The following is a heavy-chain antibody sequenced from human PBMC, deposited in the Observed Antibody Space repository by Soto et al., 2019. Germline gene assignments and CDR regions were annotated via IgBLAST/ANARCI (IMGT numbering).Heavy chain of an antibody. J-gene: IGHJ4*02. CDR2: VYYSGTT. CDR1: GGSVSNKTYY. Sequence: PSETLSLTCSVSGGSVSNKTYYWSWIRQPPGKRLEWIGYVYYSGTTNYNPSLKSRVAISVDTSKNQFSLKLSSVTAADTAVYYCARNYYDSSGYYIYYFDYWGQGTLVTVSS. V-gene: IGHV4-61*01. CDR3: ARNYYDSSGYYIYYFDY. D-gene: IGHD3-22*01.